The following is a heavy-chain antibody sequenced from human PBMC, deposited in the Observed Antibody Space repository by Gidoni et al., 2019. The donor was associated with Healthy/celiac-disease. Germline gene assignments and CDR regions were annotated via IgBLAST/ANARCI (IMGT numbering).Heavy chain of an antibody. CDR3: ARGGRYCSSTSCYSEAYFDY. V-gene: IGHV3-21*01. J-gene: IGHJ4*02. CDR1: GFTFRSSS. CDR2: ISSSSSYI. D-gene: IGHD2-2*01. Sequence: EVQLVESGGGLVKPGGSLRLSCAASGFTFRSSSMNWVRQAPGKGLEWVSSISSSSSYIYYADSVKGRFTISRDNAKNSLYLQMNSLRAEDTAVYYCARGGRYCSSTSCYSEAYFDYWGQGTLVTVSS.